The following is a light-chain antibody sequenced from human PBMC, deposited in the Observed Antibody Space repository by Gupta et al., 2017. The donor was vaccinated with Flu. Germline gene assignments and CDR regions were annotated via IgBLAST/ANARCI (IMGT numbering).Light chain of an antibody. Sequence: WNTTTCTGTTIDVGGYNDVSWYQQHPGKVPIVLFYDSTYRPSWVSNRSSGSKSGNAASLTSSGLQAGDEDDYCCGSDTSSKYRVFGGGTKVTVL. CDR2: DST. CDR1: TIDVGGYND. V-gene: IGLV2-14*03. CDR3: GSDTSSKYRV. J-gene: IGLJ3*02.